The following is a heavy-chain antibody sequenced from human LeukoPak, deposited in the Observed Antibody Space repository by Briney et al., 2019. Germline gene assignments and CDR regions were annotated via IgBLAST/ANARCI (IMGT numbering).Heavy chain of an antibody. CDR1: GFTFDDYA. CDR3: AKAAFPSTVTTINWFDP. J-gene: IGHJ5*02. Sequence: GGSLRLSCAASGFTFDDYAMPWVRQAPGKGLEWVSGIRWNSGSIGYADSVKGRFTISRDNAKNSLYLQMNSLRAEDTALYYCAKAAFPSTVTTINWFDPWGQGTLVTVSS. D-gene: IGHD4-17*01. CDR2: IRWNSGSI. V-gene: IGHV3-9*01.